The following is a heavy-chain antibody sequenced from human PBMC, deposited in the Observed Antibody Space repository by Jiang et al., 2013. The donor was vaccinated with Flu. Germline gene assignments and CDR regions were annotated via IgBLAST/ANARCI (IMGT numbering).Heavy chain of an antibody. D-gene: IGHD4-17*01. J-gene: IGHJ5*02. V-gene: IGHV4-59*08. Sequence: GLLKPSETLSLTCTVSGDSISYYYWGWIRQPPGKGLEWIGYIYHSGNTKYNPSLKSRVTLSIDTSKNQFSLSLSSVTAADTAMYYCARSSCSDRVRCNWFDPWGQGALVTVSS. CDR2: IYHSGNT. CDR1: GDSISYYY. CDR3: ARSSCSDRVRCNWFDP.